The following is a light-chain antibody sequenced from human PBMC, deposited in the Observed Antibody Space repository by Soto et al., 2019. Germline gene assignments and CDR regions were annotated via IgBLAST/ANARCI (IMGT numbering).Light chain of an antibody. J-gene: IGKJ2*01. CDR3: QQCGGSPMYT. Sequence: EIVLTQSPGTLSLSPGERATLSCRASQIVSSSYLAWYQQKPGQAPRLLIYGTSSRATGIPDRFSGSGSGTAFTITISRLEPEDFAVYYCQQCGGSPMYTFGQGTKLEIK. V-gene: IGKV3-20*01. CDR2: GTS. CDR1: QIVSSSY.